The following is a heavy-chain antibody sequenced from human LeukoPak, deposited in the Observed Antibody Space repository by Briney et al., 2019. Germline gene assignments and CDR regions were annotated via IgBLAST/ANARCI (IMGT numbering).Heavy chain of an antibody. D-gene: IGHD6-13*01. CDR3: AKDRGSSWQNWFES. J-gene: IGHJ5*01. CDR2: IGSTTT. CDR1: GFTLSSYW. V-gene: IGHV3-NL1*01. Sequence: GSLRLSSAASGFTLSSYWMHWVRQAPGRGLEWVLVIGSTTTYHAESVKGRFTISRDNSRNTVYLQMNRLRADDTAVYFCAKDRGSSWQNWFESWGRGTLVRVSS.